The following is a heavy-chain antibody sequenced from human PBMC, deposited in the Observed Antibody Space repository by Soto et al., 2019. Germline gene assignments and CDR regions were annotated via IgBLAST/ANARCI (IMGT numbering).Heavy chain of an antibody. Sequence: GESLKISCNTSGYSLTTYWFAWVRQMPGKGLEWMGIIYLSDSDTIYSPSAQGHFTISADKSIKTAYLQWSSLKASDTAIYYCATASAYNGYFAPWGTGTQVTVS. CDR2: IYLSDSDT. D-gene: IGHD1-1*01. CDR3: ATASAYNGYFAP. CDR1: GYSLTTYW. J-gene: IGHJ5*02. V-gene: IGHV5-51*01.